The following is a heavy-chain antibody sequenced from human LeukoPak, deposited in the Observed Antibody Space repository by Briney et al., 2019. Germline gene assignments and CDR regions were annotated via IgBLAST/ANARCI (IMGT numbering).Heavy chain of an antibody. CDR3: AKDVDVAAARRGDAFDM. V-gene: IGHV3-30*02. CDR1: GFTFSSYG. Sequence: GGSLRLSCAASGFTFSSYGMHWVRQAPGKGLEWVAFIRYDGSNKYYTDSVKDRFTISRDNSKNTLYLQMNSLRVEDTAVYYCAKDVDVAAARRGDAFDMWGQGTMVTVSS. D-gene: IGHD2-15*01. J-gene: IGHJ3*02. CDR2: IRYDGSNK.